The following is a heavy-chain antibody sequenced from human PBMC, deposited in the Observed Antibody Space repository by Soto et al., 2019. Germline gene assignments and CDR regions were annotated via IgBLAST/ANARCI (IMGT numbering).Heavy chain of an antibody. CDR2: IRSKAYGVTT. CDR3: AKYTYTSRYSLFGMDV. J-gene: IGHJ6*02. V-gene: IGHV3-49*03. D-gene: IGHD6-13*01. Sequence: PGGSLRLSCTTSGFTLSDYARSWFRQAPGKGLEWVGVIRSKAYGVTTDYAASVKGRFAISRDDSKSTVYLQMNSVTTEDTAVYFCAKYTYTSRYSLFGMDVWGHGTTVTVS. CDR1: GFTLSDYA.